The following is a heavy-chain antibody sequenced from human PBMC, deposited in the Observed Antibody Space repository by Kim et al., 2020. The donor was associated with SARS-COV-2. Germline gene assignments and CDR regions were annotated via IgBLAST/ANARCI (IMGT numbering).Heavy chain of an antibody. J-gene: IGHJ3*02. CDR3: TTGSRDWYLNAFDI. CDR1: GFTFINAW. V-gene: IGHV3-15*01. CDR2: IKSKTDGGTT. Sequence: GGSLRLSCAASGFTFINAWMTWVRQAPGKGLEWVGRIKSKTDGGTTDYAGPGKGRFTMSRDDSKNTLFLQMNSLKTEDTAVYYCTTGSRDWYLNAFDIWGQGTMVTVSS. D-gene: IGHD6-19*01.